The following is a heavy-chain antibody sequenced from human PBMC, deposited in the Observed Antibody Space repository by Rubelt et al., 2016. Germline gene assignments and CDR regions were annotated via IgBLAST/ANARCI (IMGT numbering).Heavy chain of an antibody. Sequence: QLQLQESGPGLVKPSETLSLTCTVSGGSISSSSYYWGWIRQPPGKGLEWIGSTYYSGGTYYNPSLKSRVPISVDTSKNQFSLKLSSVTAADTAVYYCARDIAAAGTIDYWGQGTLVTVSS. J-gene: IGHJ4*02. V-gene: IGHV4-39*07. CDR1: GGSISSSSYY. CDR3: ARDIAAAGTIDY. D-gene: IGHD6-13*01. CDR2: TYYSGGT.